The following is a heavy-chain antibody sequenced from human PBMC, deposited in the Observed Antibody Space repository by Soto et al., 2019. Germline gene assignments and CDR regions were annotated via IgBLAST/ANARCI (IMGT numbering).Heavy chain of an antibody. Sequence: PGGSLRLSCAASWLTVSSYWMHWVRQSPGKGLVWVSRINSDGSSTSYADSVKGRFTISRDNAKNTLYLHMNSLRAEDTAVYYCARIGYDSGSRYDPRFDPWGQGTLVTVSS. J-gene: IGHJ5*02. CDR2: INSDGSST. CDR3: ARIGYDSGSRYDPRFDP. CDR1: WLTVSSYW. V-gene: IGHV3-74*01. D-gene: IGHD3-10*01.